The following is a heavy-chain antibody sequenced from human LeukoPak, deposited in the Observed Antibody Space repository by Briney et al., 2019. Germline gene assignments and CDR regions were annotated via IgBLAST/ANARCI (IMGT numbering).Heavy chain of an antibody. CDR3: ATRSGCSRGSFYLDH. Sequence: GGSLRLSCAASGFTFSDYYMSWIRQAPGKGLEWVSYISSGSYANYADSVKGRFTISRDNAKNSLYLQMNSLRAEDTAVYYCATRSGCSRGSFYLDHWGQGTLVTVSS. CDR2: ISSGSYA. CDR1: GFTFSDYY. J-gene: IGHJ4*02. V-gene: IGHV3-11*03. D-gene: IGHD2-15*01.